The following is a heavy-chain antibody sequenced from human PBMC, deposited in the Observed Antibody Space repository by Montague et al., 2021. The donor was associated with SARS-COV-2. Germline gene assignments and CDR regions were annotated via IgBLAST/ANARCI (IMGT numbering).Heavy chain of an antibody. CDR1: GGSFSGYY. V-gene: IGHV4-34*01. CDR3: ASLTLGYCSSTSSDSDWFDP. Sequence: SETLSLTCAVYGGSFSGYYWSWIRQPPGKGLEWIGEINHSGSTNYNPSLKSRVTISVDTSKNQFSLKLSSVTAADTAVYYCASLTLGYCSSTSSDSDWFDPWGQGTLVTVSS. CDR2: INHSGST. J-gene: IGHJ5*02. D-gene: IGHD2-2*01.